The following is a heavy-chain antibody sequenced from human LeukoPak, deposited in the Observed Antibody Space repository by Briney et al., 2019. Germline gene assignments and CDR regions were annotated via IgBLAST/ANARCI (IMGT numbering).Heavy chain of an antibody. CDR1: GGSFSGYY. Sequence: SETLSLTCAVYGGSFSGYYWSWIRQPPGKGLEWIGEINHNGSTNYNPSLKSRVTISVDTSKNQFSLKLSSVTAADTAVYYCARSVVTKGLDYWGQGTLVTVSS. V-gene: IGHV4-34*01. D-gene: IGHD3-22*01. CDR3: ARSVVTKGLDY. J-gene: IGHJ4*02. CDR2: INHNGST.